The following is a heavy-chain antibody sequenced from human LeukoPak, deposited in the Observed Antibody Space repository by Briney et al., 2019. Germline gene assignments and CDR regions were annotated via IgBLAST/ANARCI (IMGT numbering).Heavy chain of an antibody. D-gene: IGHD4-17*01. CDR2: ISGSGGST. Sequence: GGTLRLSCAASGFTFSSYGMSWVRQAPGKGLEWVSAISGSGGSTYYADSVKGRFTISRDNSKNTLYLQMNSLRAEDTAVYYCAKGGTVTTFHYYYYMDVWGKGTTDTISS. CDR3: AKGGTVTTFHYYYYMDV. V-gene: IGHV3-23*01. CDR1: GFTFSSYG. J-gene: IGHJ6*03.